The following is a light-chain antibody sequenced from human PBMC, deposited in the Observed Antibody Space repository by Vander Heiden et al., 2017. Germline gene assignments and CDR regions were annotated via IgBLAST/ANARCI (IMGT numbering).Light chain of an antibody. CDR3: QQYGSSPYT. CDR1: QSVTNNF. J-gene: IGKJ2*01. V-gene: IGKV3-20*01. Sequence: EIVLTQSPGTLYLFPGERATLSCSASQSVTNNFLAWYQQKPGQAPRLLIYGASNRATGIPDRFSGSGSGTDFTLTISRLEPEDFAVYYCQQYGSSPYTFDQGTKLEIK. CDR2: GAS.